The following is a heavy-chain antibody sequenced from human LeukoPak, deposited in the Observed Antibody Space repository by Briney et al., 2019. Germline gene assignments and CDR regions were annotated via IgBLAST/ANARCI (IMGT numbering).Heavy chain of an antibody. V-gene: IGHV1-18*01. D-gene: IGHD3-10*01. Sequence: ASVKVSCKASGYTFTSYGISWVRQAPGQGLEWMGWISAYNGNTNYAQKLQGRVTMTTDTSTSTAYMELRSLRSDDTAVYYCAREAKRVSSYYGSGSHPYGMDVWGQGTTVTVSS. CDR3: AREAKRVSSYYGSGSHPYGMDV. J-gene: IGHJ6*02. CDR1: GYTFTSYG. CDR2: ISAYNGNT.